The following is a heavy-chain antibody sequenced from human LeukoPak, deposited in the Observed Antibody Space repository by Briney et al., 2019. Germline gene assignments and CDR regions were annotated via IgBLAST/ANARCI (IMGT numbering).Heavy chain of an antibody. CDR1: GFTFRNYG. D-gene: IGHD1-7*01. J-gene: IGHJ2*01. CDR2: IWYDGSNK. V-gene: IGHV3-33*01. Sequence: PGGSLRPSCKASGFTFRNYGMDWVRQAPGKGLEWVAIIWYDGSNKYSADSVKGRFTISRDNSKNTLYLQMNSLRAEDTAVYYCARGSGTTDWYFDLWGRGTLVTVSS. CDR3: ARGSGTTDWYFDL.